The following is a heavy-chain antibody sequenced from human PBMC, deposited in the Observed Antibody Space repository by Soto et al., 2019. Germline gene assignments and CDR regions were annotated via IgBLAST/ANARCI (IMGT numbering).Heavy chain of an antibody. CDR1: GGTFSRFA. CDR2: IIPMFGKA. CDR3: ARDGTLYDSNGYYYVY. Sequence: QVQLVQSGAEVKKPGSSVKVSCKASGGTFSRFANSWVRQAPGQGLEWMGGIIPMFGKANYAQKFQGRVTITADESTSTGYMELRSLTSEDTAVYYCARDGTLYDSNGYYYVYWGQGTLVTVSS. D-gene: IGHD3-22*01. V-gene: IGHV1-69*01. J-gene: IGHJ4*02.